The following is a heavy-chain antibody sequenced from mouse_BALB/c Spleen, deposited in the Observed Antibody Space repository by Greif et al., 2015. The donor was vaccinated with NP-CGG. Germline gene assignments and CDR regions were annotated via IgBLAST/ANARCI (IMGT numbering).Heavy chain of an antibody. Sequence: EVKLVESGGGLVQPGGSMKLSCVASGFTFSNYWMNWVRQSPEKGLEWVAEIRLKSNNYATHYAESVKGRFTISRDDSKSSVYLQMNNLRAEDTGIYYCTRRGYGSSYGAMDYWGQGTSVTVSS. CDR1: GFTFSNYW. V-gene: IGHV6-6*02. CDR3: TRRGYGSSYGAMDY. CDR2: IRLKSNNYAT. D-gene: IGHD1-1*01. J-gene: IGHJ4*01.